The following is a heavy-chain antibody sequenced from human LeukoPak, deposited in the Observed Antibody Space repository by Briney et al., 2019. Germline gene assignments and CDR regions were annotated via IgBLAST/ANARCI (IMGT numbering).Heavy chain of an antibody. CDR2: ISGSGAST. V-gene: IGHV3-23*01. D-gene: IGHD2-2*01. Sequence: GGPLRLSCATSGFTFSSYAMSWIRQAPGKGLEWVSGISGSGASTYYEDSVKGRFTISRDNSKNTLYLQMNSLRVEDTAVYYCAKQRSEVPVAAANYWGQGSLVTVSS. CDR1: GFTFSSYA. CDR3: AKQRSEVPVAAANY. J-gene: IGHJ4*02.